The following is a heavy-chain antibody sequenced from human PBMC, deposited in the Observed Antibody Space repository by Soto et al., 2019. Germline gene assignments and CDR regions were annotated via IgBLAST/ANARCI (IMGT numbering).Heavy chain of an antibody. J-gene: IGHJ3*02. V-gene: IGHV3-9*01. D-gene: IGHD6-13*01. Sequence: LRLSCAASGFTFDDYAMHWVRQAPGKGLEWVSGISWNSGSIGYADSVKGRFTISRDNAKNSLYLQMNSLRAEDTALYYCAKDIVAEAGTGAFDIWGQGTIVTDS. CDR3: AKDIVAEAGTGAFDI. CDR2: ISWNSGSI. CDR1: GFTFDDYA.